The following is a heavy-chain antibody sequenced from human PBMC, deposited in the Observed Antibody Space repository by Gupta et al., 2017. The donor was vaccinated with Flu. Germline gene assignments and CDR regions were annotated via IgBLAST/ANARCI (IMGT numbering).Heavy chain of an antibody. Sequence: QVQLQESGPGLVKPSQTLSLTCTVSGGSLSSGSHYWSWIRQPAGKGLEWIGRIYPSGSTNYNPSLKSRVTIAVDTSKNQFSLKLSSVTAADTAVYYCARGYGSGTQPCGYYYYYGMDVWGQGTTVTVSS. V-gene: IGHV4-61*02. CDR2: IYPSGST. CDR1: GGSLSSGSHY. CDR3: ARGYGSGTQPCGYYYYYGMDV. J-gene: IGHJ6*02. D-gene: IGHD3-10*01.